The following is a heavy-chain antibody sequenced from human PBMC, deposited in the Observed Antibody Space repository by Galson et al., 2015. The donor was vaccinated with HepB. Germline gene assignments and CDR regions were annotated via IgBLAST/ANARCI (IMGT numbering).Heavy chain of an antibody. CDR1: GFTFSDYG. V-gene: IGHV3-30*18. CDR2: ISYDGSEK. J-gene: IGHJ3*02. Sequence: SLRLSCAASGFTFSDYGMHWVRQAPGKGLEWVAVISYDGSEKYYTDSVKGRFTISRDNSKNTLYLQMNSLRAEDAALYYCAKVHCPRSWCYWRDAFDIWGQGTIVTVSS. D-gene: IGHD4/OR15-4a*01. CDR3: AKVHCPRSWCYWRDAFDI.